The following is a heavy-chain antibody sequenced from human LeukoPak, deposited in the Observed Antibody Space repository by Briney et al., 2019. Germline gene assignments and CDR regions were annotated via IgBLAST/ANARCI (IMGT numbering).Heavy chain of an antibody. D-gene: IGHD6-19*01. CDR2: IYHSGST. V-gene: IGHV4-30-2*01. Sequence: KPSETLSLTCAVSGGSISSGGYSWSWIRQPPGKGLEWIGYIYHSGSTYYNPSLKSRVTISVDRSKNQFSLKLSSVTAADTAVYYCARAPSYPVAGKGLFDYWGQGTLVTVSS. CDR1: GGSISSGGYS. J-gene: IGHJ4*02. CDR3: ARAPSYPVAGKGLFDY.